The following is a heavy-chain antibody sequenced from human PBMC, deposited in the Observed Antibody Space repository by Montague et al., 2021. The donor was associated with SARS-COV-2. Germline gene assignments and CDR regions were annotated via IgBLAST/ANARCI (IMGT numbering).Heavy chain of an antibody. D-gene: IGHD3-10*01. J-gene: IGHJ6*02. CDR1: GDSVSSNSAT. CDR3: TSRREGNYNVMDV. Sequence: CAISGDSVSSNSATWNWVRQSPSRGLEWLGRTYYRSKWYNDYAVSVRGRVTIDPDTSKNQLSLQLNSVTPEDTAIYYCTSRREGNYNVMDVWGQGTTVTVSS. V-gene: IGHV6-1*01. CDR2: TYYRSKWYN.